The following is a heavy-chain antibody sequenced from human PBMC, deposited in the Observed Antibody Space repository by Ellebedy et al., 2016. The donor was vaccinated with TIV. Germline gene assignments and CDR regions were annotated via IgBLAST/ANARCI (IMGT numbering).Heavy chain of an antibody. CDR3: ARVRRDSNGWYHFDY. Sequence: GESLKISCAASGFTFINYDMHWVRQAAGKGLEWISSIHAAGNAYYSASVKGRFTISRENAMDSLYLQMNSLRAGDTAVYFCARVRRDSNGWYHFDYWGQGILVTVSS. V-gene: IGHV3-13*01. CDR2: IHAAGNA. J-gene: IGHJ4*02. D-gene: IGHD6-19*01. CDR1: GFTFINYD.